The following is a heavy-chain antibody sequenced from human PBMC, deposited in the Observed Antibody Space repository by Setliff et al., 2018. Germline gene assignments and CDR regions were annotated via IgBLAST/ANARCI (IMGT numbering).Heavy chain of an antibody. J-gene: IGHJ3*02. CDR3: ARDRFYNSWSGTSITAPHDAFDI. CDR1: GYTLSKYY. V-gene: IGHV1-46*03. D-gene: IGHD3-3*01. Sequence: ASVKVSCKASGYTLSKYYMHWVRQAPGQGLEWMGIINPSGGHTKYAQKFQGRVTMTSDTSTNTVYLEVSSLRSEDTAVYFCARDRFYNSWSGTSITAPHDAFDIWGQGTMVT. CDR2: INPSGGHT.